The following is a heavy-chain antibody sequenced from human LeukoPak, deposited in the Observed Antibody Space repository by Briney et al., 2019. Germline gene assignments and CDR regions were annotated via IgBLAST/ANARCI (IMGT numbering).Heavy chain of an antibody. CDR1: GGSISSYY. CDR3: ARRFVRWPSDAFDI. CDR2: IYYSGST. D-gene: IGHD5-24*01. Sequence: SETLSLTCTVSGGSISSYYWSWIRQPPGKGLEWIGYIYYSGSTNYNPSLKSRVTISVDTSKNQFSLKLSSVTAADTAVYYCARRFVRWPSDAFDIWGQGTMVTVSS. J-gene: IGHJ3*02. V-gene: IGHV4-59*08.